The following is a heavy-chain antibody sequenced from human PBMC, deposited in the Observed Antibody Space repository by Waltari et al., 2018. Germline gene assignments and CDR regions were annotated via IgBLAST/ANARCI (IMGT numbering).Heavy chain of an antibody. CDR3: VRNLKTTLWD. J-gene: IGHJ4*02. D-gene: IGHD1-1*01. CDR2: IKEDGTEK. V-gene: IGHV3-7*01. Sequence: EVQLVESGGGLVQPGGSLGHPCVTSGFHFSSNWMTWVRQAPGKGLEWLANIKEDGTEKYYVDSVKGRCTISRDIAENSLYLQMDSLRAEDTAVYYCVRNLKTTLWDWGQGTLVTVSS. CDR1: GFHFSSNW.